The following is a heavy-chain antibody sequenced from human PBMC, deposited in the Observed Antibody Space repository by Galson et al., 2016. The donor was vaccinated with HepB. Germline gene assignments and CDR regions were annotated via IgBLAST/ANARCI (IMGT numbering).Heavy chain of an antibody. Sequence: SLRLSCAASAFTFSNYNMKWVRQAPGKGLEWVSYISISDGTTYYADSVKGRFTISRDNAKNSLYLQMNSLRDEDTAVYYCARTPRRDGYKYFDCWGQGTLVTVSS. CDR3: ARTPRRDGYKYFDC. D-gene: IGHD5-24*01. V-gene: IGHV3-48*02. CDR1: AFTFSNYN. J-gene: IGHJ4*02. CDR2: ISISDGTT.